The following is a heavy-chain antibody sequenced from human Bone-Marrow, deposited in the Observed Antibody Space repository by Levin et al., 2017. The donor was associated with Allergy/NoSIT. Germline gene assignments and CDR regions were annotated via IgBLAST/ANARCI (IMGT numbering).Heavy chain of an antibody. Sequence: SETLSLTCNVSGGSITSFYWSWIRQPAGKGLEWIGHIFSSGSTNYNPSLKSRVTMSVDTSKNQFTLKVSSVTAADTAVYYCARGWSRLYYYGKDVWGQGTTVTVSS. CDR3: ARGWSRLYYYGKDV. CDR1: GGSITSFY. CDR2: IFSSGST. D-gene: IGHD3-3*01. J-gene: IGHJ6*02. V-gene: IGHV4-4*07.